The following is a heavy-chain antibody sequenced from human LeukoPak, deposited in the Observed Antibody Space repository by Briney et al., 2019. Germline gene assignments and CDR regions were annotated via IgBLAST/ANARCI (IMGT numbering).Heavy chain of an antibody. J-gene: IGHJ4*02. V-gene: IGHV3-33*01. D-gene: IGHD3-22*01. CDR2: IWYDGSNK. CDR3: AREGDSSGYSYNFGY. Sequence: PGRSLRLSCAASGFTFSSYGMHWVRQAPGKGLEWVAVIWYDGSNKYYADSVKGRFTISRDNSKNTLYLQMNSLRAEDTAVYYCAREGDSSGYSYNFGYWGQGTLVTVSS. CDR1: GFTFSSYG.